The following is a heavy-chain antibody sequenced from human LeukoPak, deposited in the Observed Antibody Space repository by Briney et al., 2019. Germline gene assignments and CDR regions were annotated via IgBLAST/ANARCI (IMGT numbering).Heavy chain of an antibody. Sequence: GGSLRLSCAAYGFTFSSYAMSWVRQAPGKGLEWVSAISGSGGSTYYADSVKGRFTISRDNSKNTLYLQMSSLRAEDTAVYYCAKDGRYCSGGSCYWWDYWGQGTLVTVSS. CDR3: AKDGRYCSGGSCYWWDY. CDR1: GFTFSSYA. D-gene: IGHD2-15*01. V-gene: IGHV3-23*01. J-gene: IGHJ4*02. CDR2: ISGSGGST.